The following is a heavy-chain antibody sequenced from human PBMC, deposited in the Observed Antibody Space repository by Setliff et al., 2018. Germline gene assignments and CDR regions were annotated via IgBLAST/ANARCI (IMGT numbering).Heavy chain of an antibody. D-gene: IGHD2-2*01. CDR1: GDSINTPTYH. V-gene: IGHV4-39*01. Sequence: SCTVSGDSINTPTYHWGWVRQPPGKGLXXIXXXXXXXXTXYXXXLKSRVTISEDMSENQISLKLNPVTAADTAVYYCVRTFNGSPADRWGQGTLVTVSS. J-gene: IGHJ5*02. CDR3: VRTFNGSPADR. CDR2: XXXXXXT.